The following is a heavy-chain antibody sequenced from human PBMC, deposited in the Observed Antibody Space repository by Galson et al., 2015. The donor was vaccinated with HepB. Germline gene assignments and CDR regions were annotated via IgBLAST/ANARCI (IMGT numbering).Heavy chain of an antibody. V-gene: IGHV1-18*01. CDR2: ISAYNGNT. J-gene: IGHJ6*02. Sequence: SVKVSCKASGYTFTSYGISWVRQAPGQGLEWMGWISAYNGNTNYAQKLQGRVTMTTDTSTSTAYMELRSLRSDDTAVYYCARDENYYDSSGYSYYYYYGMDVWGQGTTVTVSS. CDR3: ARDENYYDSSGYSYYYYYGMDV. D-gene: IGHD3-22*01. CDR1: GYTFTSYG.